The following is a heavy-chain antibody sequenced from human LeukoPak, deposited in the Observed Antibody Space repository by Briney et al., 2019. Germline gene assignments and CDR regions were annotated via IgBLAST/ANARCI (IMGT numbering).Heavy chain of an antibody. J-gene: IGHJ4*02. CDR3: ASLMSRVIVTGDFDN. D-gene: IGHD1-14*01. Sequence: GGSLRLSCAASGFTFSSYGMHWVRQAPGKGLEWVAVISYDGSNKYYADSVKGRFTISRDNSKNTLSLQMNSLRAEDTAVYYCASLMSRVIVTGDFDNWGQGTLVTVS. V-gene: IGHV3-30*03. CDR2: ISYDGSNK. CDR1: GFTFSSYG.